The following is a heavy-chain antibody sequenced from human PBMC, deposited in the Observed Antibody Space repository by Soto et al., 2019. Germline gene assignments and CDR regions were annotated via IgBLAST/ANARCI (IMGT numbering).Heavy chain of an antibody. CDR1: GFTFSSYA. V-gene: IGHV3-23*01. Sequence: PGGSLRLSCAASGFTFSSYAMSWVRQAPGKGLEWVSAISGSGGSTYYADSVKGRFTISRDNSKNTLYLQMNSLRAEDTAVYYCAKITQEKWLRLGPFDYWGQGTLVTVSS. J-gene: IGHJ4*02. CDR3: AKITQEKWLRLGPFDY. D-gene: IGHD5-12*01. CDR2: ISGSGGST.